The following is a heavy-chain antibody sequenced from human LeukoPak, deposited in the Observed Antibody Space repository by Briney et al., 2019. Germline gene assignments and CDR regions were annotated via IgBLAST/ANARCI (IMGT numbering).Heavy chain of an antibody. J-gene: IGHJ4*02. D-gene: IGHD2-21*01. CDR3: ARLESGGAYSSAPFDY. Sequence: PSQTLSLTCTVSGGSISSGSYYWSWIRQPAGKGLEWIGRIYTSGSTNYNPSLKSRVTISVDTSKNQFSLKLSSVTAADTAVYFCARLESGGAYSSAPFDYWGQGILVTVSS. V-gene: IGHV4-61*02. CDR2: IYTSGST. CDR1: GGSISSGSYY.